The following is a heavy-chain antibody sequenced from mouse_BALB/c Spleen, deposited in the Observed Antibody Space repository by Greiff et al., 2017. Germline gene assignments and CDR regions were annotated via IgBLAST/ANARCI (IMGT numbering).Heavy chain of an antibody. CDR2: IDPANGNT. J-gene: IGHJ3*01. V-gene: IGHV14-3*02. D-gene: IGHD4-1*02. CDR1: GFNIKDTY. Sequence: VQLKQSGAELVKPGASVKLSCTASGFNIKDTYMHWVKQRPEQGLEWIGRIDPANGNTKYDPKFQGKATITADTSSNTAYLQLSSLTSEDTAVYYCARYSTGTLWFAYWGQGTLVTVSA. CDR3: ARYSTGTLWFAY.